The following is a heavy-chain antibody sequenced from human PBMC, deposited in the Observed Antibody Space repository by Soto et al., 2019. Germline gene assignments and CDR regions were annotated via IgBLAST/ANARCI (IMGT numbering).Heavy chain of an antibody. CDR3: AFHTPIVVFGPDY. Sequence: PSETLSLTCTVSGGSISGSPYYWGWIRQPPGKGLEWIGSIGDDGRVYYNPSLTARATLFVDTSKNPFSHNLNSVTAADTAVYSCAFHTPIVVFGPDYWGQGILVTVSS. CDR1: GGSISGSPYY. D-gene: IGHD3-22*01. CDR2: IGDDGRV. V-gene: IGHV4-39*02. J-gene: IGHJ4*02.